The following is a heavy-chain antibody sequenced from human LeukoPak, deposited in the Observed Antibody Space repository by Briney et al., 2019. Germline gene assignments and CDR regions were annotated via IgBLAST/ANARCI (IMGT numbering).Heavy chain of an antibody. V-gene: IGHV4-4*02. J-gene: IGHJ4*02. Sequence: PSGTLSLTCAVSGGSISSSNWWSWVRQPPGKGLEWIGEIYHSGSTNYNPSLKSRVTISVDTSKNQFSLKLSSVTAADTAVYYCASRVHFWSGYLYWGQGTLVTVSS. D-gene: IGHD3-3*02. CDR2: IYHSGST. CDR3: ASRVHFWSGYLY. CDR1: GGSISSSNW.